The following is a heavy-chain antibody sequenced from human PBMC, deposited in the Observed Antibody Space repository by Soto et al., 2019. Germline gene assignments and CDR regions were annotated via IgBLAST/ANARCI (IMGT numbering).Heavy chain of an antibody. CDR1: VDAVSTDSS. Sequence: PSETLSLTCDVSVDAVSTDSSWSWSRRRRGKGLEWIGYIYQSGSTYYNASLKGRVTISVDTSKNQFSLKLTSVTAADTVIYYCARGFEDYQPLRDWQPRLYLFDYWGQGTLVTVSS. D-gene: IGHD2-2*02. J-gene: IGHJ4*02. CDR3: ARGFEDYQPLRDWQPRLYLFDY. CDR2: IYQSGST. V-gene: IGHV4-30-2*01.